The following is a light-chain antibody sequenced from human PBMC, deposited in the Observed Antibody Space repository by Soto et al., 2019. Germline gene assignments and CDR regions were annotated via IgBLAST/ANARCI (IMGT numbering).Light chain of an antibody. J-gene: IGLJ2*01. CDR3: SSYTGSNTLV. V-gene: IGLV2-14*01. CDR2: DVS. Sequence: QSALTQPASVSASPGQSITISCTGTSSDVGGYNYVSWYQQHPGRAPKLIIYDVSNRPSGVSTRFSGSKSGSTASLTISGLQAEDEADYYCSSYTGSNTLVFVGGTKLTVL. CDR1: SSDVGGYNY.